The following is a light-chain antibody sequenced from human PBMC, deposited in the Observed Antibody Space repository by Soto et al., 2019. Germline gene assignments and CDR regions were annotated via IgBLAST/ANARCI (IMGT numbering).Light chain of an antibody. V-gene: IGLV2-14*01. Sequence: QLVLTQPASVSGSPGQSITISCTGTSNAVGGYNYVSWYQQHPGKAPKLVIYEVSHRPSGISDRFSGAKSGNTASLTISGLQVEDEADYYCSSYATSSPYVFGAGTKLTVL. CDR2: EVS. CDR3: SSYATSSPYV. CDR1: SNAVGGYNY. J-gene: IGLJ1*01.